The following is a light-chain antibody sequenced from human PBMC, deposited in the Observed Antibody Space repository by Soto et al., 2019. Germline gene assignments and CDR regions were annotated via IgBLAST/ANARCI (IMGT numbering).Light chain of an antibody. CDR2: DNN. CDR3: GTWDTSLSAYV. CDR1: SSNTGNNY. Sequence: QSVLTQPPSVSAAPGQKVTISCSGSSSNTGNNYVSWYQQLPGTAPKVLIYDNNKRPSGIPDRFSGSKSGTSATLGITGLQTGEEADYYCGTWDTSLSAYVFGTGTKV. J-gene: IGLJ1*01. V-gene: IGLV1-51*01.